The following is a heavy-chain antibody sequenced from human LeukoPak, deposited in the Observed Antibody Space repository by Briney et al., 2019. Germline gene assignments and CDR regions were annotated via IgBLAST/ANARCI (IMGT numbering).Heavy chain of an antibody. CDR3: ARVLRWLQLEPDSDY. CDR1: GDSISTSGHY. V-gene: IGHV4-39*07. CDR2: LYFTGST. J-gene: IGHJ4*02. D-gene: IGHD5-24*01. Sequence: SETLSLTCSVSGDSISTSGHYWGWIRQPPGKGLEWIGTLYFTGSTYYNPSLKSRVAISVDTSKNQFSLNVTSVTAADTAIYYCARVLRWLQLEPDSDYWGQGAPVTVSS.